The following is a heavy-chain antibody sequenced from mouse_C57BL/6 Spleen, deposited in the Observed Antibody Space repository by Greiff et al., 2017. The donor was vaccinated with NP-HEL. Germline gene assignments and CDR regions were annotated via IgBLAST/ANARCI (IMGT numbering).Heavy chain of an antibody. D-gene: IGHD1-1*01. V-gene: IGHV3-6*01. J-gene: IGHJ1*03. CDR2: ISYDGSN. CDR3: ARITTVVAPYWYFDV. Sequence: EVQRVESGPGLVKPSQSLSLTCSVTGYSITSGYYWNWIRQFPGNKLEWMGYISYDGSNNYNPSLKNRISITRDTSKNQFFLKLNSVTTEDTATYYCARITTVVAPYWYFDVWGTGTTVTVSS. CDR1: GYSITSGYY.